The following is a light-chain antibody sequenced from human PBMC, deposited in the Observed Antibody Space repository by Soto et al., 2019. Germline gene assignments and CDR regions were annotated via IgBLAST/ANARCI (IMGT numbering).Light chain of an antibody. J-gene: IGKJ3*01. CDR3: QQYNSYPIT. CDR2: DAS. V-gene: IGKV1-5*01. CDR1: QSISNW. Sequence: DIQMTQSPSTLSASVGDRVTITCRASQSISNWLAWYQQKPGKAPKLLIYDASSLESGVPSRFSGSGSGTEFTLTISSLQPDDFATYYCQQYNSYPITFGPGTKVDIK.